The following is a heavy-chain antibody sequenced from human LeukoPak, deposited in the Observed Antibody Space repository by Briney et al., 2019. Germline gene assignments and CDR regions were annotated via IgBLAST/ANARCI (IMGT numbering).Heavy chain of an antibody. J-gene: IGHJ4*02. CDR1: GYIFTAYY. CDR3: ARESVYYQGSYFDY. Sequence: GASVKVSCKASGYIFTAYYMHWVRQAPGQGLEWMGRIIPILGIANYAQKFQGRVTITADKSTSTAYMELSSLRSEDTAVYYCARESVYYQGSYFDYWGQGTLVTVSS. D-gene: IGHD2-8*01. CDR2: IIPILGIA. V-gene: IGHV1-69*04.